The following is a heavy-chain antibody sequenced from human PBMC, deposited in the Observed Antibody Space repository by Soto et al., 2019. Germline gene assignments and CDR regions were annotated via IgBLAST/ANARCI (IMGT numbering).Heavy chain of an antibody. Sequence: ASVKVSCKASGYTFTSYAIHWVRQAPGQRLEWMGWINAGNGNTKYSQKFQGRVTMTRDTSISTGYMELTSLRSDDTAVYYCVVATADAFDIWGLGTMVTVSS. CDR3: VVATADAFDI. CDR1: GYTFTSYA. V-gene: IGHV1-3*01. D-gene: IGHD5-12*01. J-gene: IGHJ3*02. CDR2: INAGNGNT.